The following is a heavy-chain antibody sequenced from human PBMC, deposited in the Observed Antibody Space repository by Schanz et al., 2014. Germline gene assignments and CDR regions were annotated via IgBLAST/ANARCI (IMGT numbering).Heavy chain of an antibody. CDR1: GYTFIDYS. V-gene: IGHV1-2*06. J-gene: IGHJ6*02. D-gene: IGHD2-21*01. CDR2: ITPKTGVT. CDR3: AREDVVVVGVDFSYYYGMDV. Sequence: QVRLVQSGAEVKKPGASVKVSCKASGYTFIDYSLNWVRQAPGQGLEWLGRITPKTGVTNYAQKCKDRVTMTREASTNTVYMELSRLTSDDMAVYYCAREDVVVVGVDFSYYYGMDVGGQGTTVVVSS.